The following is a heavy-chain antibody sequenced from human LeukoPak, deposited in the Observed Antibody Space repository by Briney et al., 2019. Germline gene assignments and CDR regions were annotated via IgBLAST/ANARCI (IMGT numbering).Heavy chain of an antibody. Sequence: SETLSLTCTVSGGSISSYYWSWIRQPPGKGLEWIGYIYYSGSTNYNPSLKSRVTISVDTSKNQFSLKLSSVTAADTAVYYCARDYDRTDAFDIWGQGTMVTVSS. CDR2: IYYSGST. CDR1: GGSISSYY. V-gene: IGHV4-59*12. CDR3: ARDYDRTDAFDI. J-gene: IGHJ3*02. D-gene: IGHD3-22*01.